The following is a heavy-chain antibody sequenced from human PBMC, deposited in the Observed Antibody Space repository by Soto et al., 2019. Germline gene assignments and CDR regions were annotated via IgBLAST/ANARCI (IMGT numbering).Heavy chain of an antibody. D-gene: IGHD6-13*01. CDR1: GFTFSSYA. V-gene: IGHV3-23*01. CDR2: ISGSGGST. J-gene: IGHJ2*01. Sequence: EVQLLESGGGLVQPGGSLRLSCAASGFTFSSYAMSWVRQAPGKGLEWVSAISGSGGSTYYADSVKGRFTISRDNSKNTLDLQMNSLRAEDTAVYYCAKSPGSSSWYGWYFDLWGRGTLVTVSS. CDR3: AKSPGSSSWYGWYFDL.